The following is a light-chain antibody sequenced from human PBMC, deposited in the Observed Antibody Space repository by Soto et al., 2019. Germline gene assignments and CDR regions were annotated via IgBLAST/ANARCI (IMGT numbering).Light chain of an antibody. J-gene: IGKJ5*01. CDR2: DIS. V-gene: IGKV3-15*01. CDR3: QQYNNWPFS. Sequence: EIVLSQSPATLSLSPGGGATLSCRAAQDVTTNFAWYQLKRGQPPRLLIYDISTRATGVPARFSGSGSGTEFTLTISGLQSEDFALYFCQQYNNWPFSFGQGTRLENK. CDR1: QDVTTN.